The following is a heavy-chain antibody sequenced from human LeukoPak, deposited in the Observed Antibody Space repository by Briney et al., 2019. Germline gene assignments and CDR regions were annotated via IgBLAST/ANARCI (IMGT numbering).Heavy chain of an antibody. D-gene: IGHD2-8*01. J-gene: IGHJ3*02. CDR3: TRSTNLEAFDI. CDR1: VGSVTSCTYY. Sequence: PSESLSLTCTVSVGSVTSCTYYWSWIRQTPGKGLEWIGYIYYSGSTNYNPSLKSRVAVSVDTSKNQCSLKLSSVTTADTAVYYCTRSTNLEAFDIWGQGTMVTVSS. CDR2: IYYSGST. V-gene: IGHV4-61*01.